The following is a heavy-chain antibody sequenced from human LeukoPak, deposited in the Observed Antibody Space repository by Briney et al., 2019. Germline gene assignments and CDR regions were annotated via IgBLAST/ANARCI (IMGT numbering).Heavy chain of an antibody. Sequence: PSETLSLTCTVSGGSISSGGYYWSWIRQHPGKGLEWIGYIYYSGSTYYNPSLKSRVTISVDTSKNQFSLKLSSVTAADTAVYYCARVEYSSGWYIDYWGQGTLVTVSS. D-gene: IGHD6-19*01. CDR2: IYYSGST. CDR3: ARVEYSSGWYIDY. J-gene: IGHJ4*02. V-gene: IGHV4-31*03. CDR1: GGSISSGGYY.